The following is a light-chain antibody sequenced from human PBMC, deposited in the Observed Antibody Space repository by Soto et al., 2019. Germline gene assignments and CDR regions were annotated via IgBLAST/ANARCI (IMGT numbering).Light chain of an antibody. CDR3: QQYGSSRT. CDR2: DAS. CDR1: QSVSSY. V-gene: IGKV3-20*01. Sequence: EIVMTQSPATLSVSPGERATLSCRASQSVSSYLAWYQQKPGQAPRLLIYDASSRATGIPDRFSGSGSGTDFTLTISRLEPEDFAVYYCQQYGSSRTFGQGTKVDIK. J-gene: IGKJ1*01.